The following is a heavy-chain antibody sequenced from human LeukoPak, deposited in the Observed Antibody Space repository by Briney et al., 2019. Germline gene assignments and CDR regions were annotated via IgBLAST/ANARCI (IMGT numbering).Heavy chain of an antibody. CDR3: ARAIFWNGYYSRDYYYGLDV. CDR1: GGSISSYY. CDR2: IYYSGST. D-gene: IGHD3-3*01. Sequence: KPSETLSLTCTVSGGSISSYYWSWIRQPPGKGLEWIGYIYYSGSTNYNPSLKSRVTISVDTSKNQFSLQLSSVTAADTAVYYCARAIFWNGYYSRDYYYGLDVWGQGTTVTVSS. J-gene: IGHJ6*02. V-gene: IGHV4-59*01.